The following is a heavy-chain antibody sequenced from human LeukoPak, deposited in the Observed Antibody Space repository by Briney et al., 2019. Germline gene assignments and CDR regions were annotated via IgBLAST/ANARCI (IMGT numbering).Heavy chain of an antibody. J-gene: IGHJ4*02. CDR3: AGARGYSYGCDY. V-gene: IGHV3-53*01. CDR2: IYSGGST. D-gene: IGHD5-18*01. CDR1: GFLVSSNY. Sequence: PGGSLSLSCAASGFLVSSNYMSGGRQAPRGGLERGSVIYSGGSTYYADSVKGRFTISRDNSKNTLYLQMNSMRVENTAVYYCAGARGYSYGCDYWGQGTLVTVSS.